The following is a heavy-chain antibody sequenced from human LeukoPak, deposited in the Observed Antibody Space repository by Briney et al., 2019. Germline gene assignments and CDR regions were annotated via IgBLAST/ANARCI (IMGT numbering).Heavy chain of an antibody. V-gene: IGHV3-7*01. Sequence: PGGSVRLSCAVSGFSINNYWMTWYRQAPGKGLECVAHIKGDASEKHYVDSVKGRFTISRDNAENSLYLQMNSLRAEDTAVYYCARQAGVTWGQGTLVTVSS. J-gene: IGHJ5*02. CDR3: ARQAGVT. D-gene: IGHD6-19*01. CDR2: IKGDASEK. CDR1: GFSINNYW.